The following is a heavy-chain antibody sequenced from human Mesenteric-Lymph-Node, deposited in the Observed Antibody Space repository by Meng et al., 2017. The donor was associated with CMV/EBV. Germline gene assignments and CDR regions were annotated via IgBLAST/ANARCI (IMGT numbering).Heavy chain of an antibody. J-gene: IGHJ4*02. CDR2: INHSGST. Sequence: QVQLRQWGDGLLKPSEILSVTCAVYGGSFSGYYWNWIRQSPEKGLEWIGEINHSGSTTYNPSFTSRIIISVDTSTNQISLNMSSVTAADTAVYYCARGSSYDILTGYFDYWGQGALVTVSS. CDR1: GGSFSGYY. D-gene: IGHD3-9*01. CDR3: ARGSSYDILTGYFDY. V-gene: IGHV4-34*01.